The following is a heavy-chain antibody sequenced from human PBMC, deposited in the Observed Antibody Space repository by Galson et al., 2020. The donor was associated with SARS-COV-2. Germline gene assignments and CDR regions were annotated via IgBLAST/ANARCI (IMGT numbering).Heavy chain of an antibody. CDR2: ISYDGSNK. CDR1: GFTFSSYA. Sequence: GGSLRLSSAASGFTFSSYAMHWFRQAPGTGLEWVAVISYDGSNKYYADSVKGRYTTSRDNSKNSLYLQMNSLRAEDTAVYYCARGKGGSYRGPYDCWCQSSLVNVSS. V-gene: IGHV3-30*04. J-gene: IGHJ4*02. D-gene: IGHD1-26*01. CDR3: ARGKGGSYRGPYDC.